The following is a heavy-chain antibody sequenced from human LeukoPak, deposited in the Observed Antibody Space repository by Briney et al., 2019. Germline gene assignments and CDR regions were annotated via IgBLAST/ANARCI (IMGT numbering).Heavy chain of an antibody. D-gene: IGHD5-24*01. V-gene: IGHV3-11*05. CDR2: TSSRSSYR. J-gene: IGHJ4*02. CDR3: ARAPDGYNLDF. Sequence: GGSLILSCAASGFSFSDYYMSWIRQAPGKGLEWISYTSSRSSYRNYADSVKGRFTISRDTAKNSLYLQMNSLRAEDTAVYYCARAPDGYNLDFWGQGTLVTVSS. CDR1: GFSFSDYY.